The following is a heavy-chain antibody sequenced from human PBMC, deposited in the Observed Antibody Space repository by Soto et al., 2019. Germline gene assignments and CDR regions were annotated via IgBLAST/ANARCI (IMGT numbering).Heavy chain of an antibody. CDR2: ISSSSSYI. CDR1: GFTFSSYS. D-gene: IGHD1-26*01. CDR3: AREVGVGATAPVDY. J-gene: IGHJ4*02. V-gene: IGHV3-21*01. Sequence: VGSLRLSCAASGFTFSSYSMNWVRQAPGKGLEWVSSISSSSSYIYYADSVKGRFTISRDNAKNSLYLQMNSLRAEDTAVYYCAREVGVGATAPVDYWGQGTLVTVSS.